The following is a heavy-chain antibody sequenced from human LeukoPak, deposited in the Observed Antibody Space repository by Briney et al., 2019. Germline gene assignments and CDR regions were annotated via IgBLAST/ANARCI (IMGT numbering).Heavy chain of an antibody. CDR1: GFTFSNAW. D-gene: IGHD6-19*01. Sequence: GGSLRLSCAASGFTFSNAWMSWVRQAPGKGLEWVGRIKSKTDGGTTDYAAPVKGRFTISRDDSKNTLYLQMNSLRAEDTAVYYCAKDQYPGSSGWYWFFDYWGQGTLVTVSS. J-gene: IGHJ4*02. CDR3: AKDQYPGSSGWYWFFDY. V-gene: IGHV3-15*01. CDR2: IKSKTDGGTT.